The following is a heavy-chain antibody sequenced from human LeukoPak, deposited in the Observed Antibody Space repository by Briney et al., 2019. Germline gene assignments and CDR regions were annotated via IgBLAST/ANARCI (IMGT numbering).Heavy chain of an antibody. J-gene: IGHJ4*02. Sequence: GGSLRLSCTASGFTFGDYLMSWFRQAPGKGLEWVGFISGGTTEYAASVKGRFTISRDDSTSIAYLQMNSLTTEDIAVYYCTRGSGWLSVYWGQGTLVTVSS. CDR3: TRGSGWLSVY. D-gene: IGHD6-19*01. CDR1: GFTFGDYL. V-gene: IGHV3-49*03. CDR2: ISGGTT.